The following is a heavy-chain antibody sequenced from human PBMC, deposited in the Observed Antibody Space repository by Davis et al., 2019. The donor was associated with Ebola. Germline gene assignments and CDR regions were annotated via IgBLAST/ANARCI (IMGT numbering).Heavy chain of an antibody. CDR2: IIPIFGTA. V-gene: IGHV1-69*13. D-gene: IGHD2-2*01. Sequence: SVKVSCKASGYTFTSYDINWVRQAPGQGLEWMGGIIPIFGTANYAHNFQDRVTITADEFTSTVFMELSSLKFEDTAVYYCARSPSDIFRAGYCTSSNCWGPGDVGHMDVWGKGTTVTVSS. CDR1: GYTFTSYD. J-gene: IGHJ6*03. CDR3: ARSPSDIFRAGYCTSSNCWGPGDVGHMDV.